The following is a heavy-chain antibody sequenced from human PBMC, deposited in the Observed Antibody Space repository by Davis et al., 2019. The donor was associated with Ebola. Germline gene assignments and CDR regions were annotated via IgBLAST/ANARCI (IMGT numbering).Heavy chain of an antibody. V-gene: IGHV7-4-1*01. J-gene: IGHJ5*01. CDR1: GYTFTSYA. Sequence: ASVKVSCKASGYTFTSYAMNWVRQAPGQGLEWMGWINTNTGNPTYAQGFTGRFVFSLDTSVNTAYLQWGSLKASDNAMYYCARGEDNSGWYSGWWFDSWGQGTRVSVSS. CDR3: ARGEDNSGWYSGWWFDS. D-gene: IGHD6-19*01. CDR2: INTNTGNP.